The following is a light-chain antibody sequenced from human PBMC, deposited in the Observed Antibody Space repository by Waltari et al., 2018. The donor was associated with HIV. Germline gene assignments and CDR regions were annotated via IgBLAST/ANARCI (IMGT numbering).Light chain of an antibody. CDR3: QQSNSFPRT. J-gene: IGKJ1*01. CDR1: QDIGRW. V-gene: IGKV1-12*01. CDR2: SAS. Sequence: IQMTQSPSSVSASVGDRVPIACRASQDIGRWLAWYQQKPGKAPKLLIYSASSLQSGVPPRFSGSGSGTDFTLTISSLQPEDFATYFCQQSNSFPRTFGQGTRVEIK.